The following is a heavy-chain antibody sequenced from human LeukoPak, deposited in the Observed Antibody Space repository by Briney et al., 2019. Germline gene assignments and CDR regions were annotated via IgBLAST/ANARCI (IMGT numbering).Heavy chain of an antibody. CDR3: ARGGHGDYYFDY. D-gene: IGHD4-17*01. J-gene: IGHJ4*02. CDR1: GFSSGTYD. CDR2: ISSSGRTI. V-gene: IGHV3-48*03. Sequence: GGSLRLSCVASGFSSGTYDMNWVRQAPGKGLEWISYISSSGRTIYDADSVKGRFTISRDNAKNSLYLQMNSLRAEDMALYYCARGGHGDYYFDYWGQGTLVTASS.